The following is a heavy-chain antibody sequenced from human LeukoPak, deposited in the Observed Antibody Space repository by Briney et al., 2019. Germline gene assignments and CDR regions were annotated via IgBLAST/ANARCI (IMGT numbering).Heavy chain of an antibody. CDR3: AKDINDRSGYYDY. CDR1: GFTFDDYS. V-gene: IGHV3-9*01. Sequence: TGGSLRLSCAASGFTFDDYSMHWVRQAPGKGLEWVSGISWNSGSIAYADSVKGRFTISRDNAKNSLYLQMNSLSAEDTALYYCAKDINDRSGYYDYWGQGTLVTVSS. CDR2: ISWNSGSI. J-gene: IGHJ4*02. D-gene: IGHD3-22*01.